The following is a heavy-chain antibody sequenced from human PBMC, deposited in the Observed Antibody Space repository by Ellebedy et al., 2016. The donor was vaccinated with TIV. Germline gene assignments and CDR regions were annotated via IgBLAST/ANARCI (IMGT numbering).Heavy chain of an antibody. D-gene: IGHD6-19*01. CDR3: ARAGSSGWEAYFDL. Sequence: PGGSLRLSCAASGFTFNTYNMNWVRQAPGKGPVWVSRINSDGSSTSYADSVKGRFTISRDNAKNTLYLQMNSLRAEDTAVYYCARAGSSGWEAYFDLWGRGTLVTVSS. J-gene: IGHJ2*01. CDR2: INSDGSST. V-gene: IGHV3-74*01. CDR1: GFTFNTYN.